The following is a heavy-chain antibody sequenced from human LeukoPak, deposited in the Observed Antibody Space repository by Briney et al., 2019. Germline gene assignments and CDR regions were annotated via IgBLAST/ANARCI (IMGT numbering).Heavy chain of an antibody. J-gene: IGHJ4*02. V-gene: IGHV3-30*02. CDR3: AHRVVVITAPFDY. CDR1: GFTFSSYG. D-gene: IGHD2-21*01. Sequence: PGGSLRLSCAASGFTFSSYGMHWVRQAPGKGLECVAFIRYDGTNKYYADSVKGRFTISRDNSKNTLYLQMNSLRVEDTAVYYCAHRVVVITAPFDYWGQGTLVTVSS. CDR2: IRYDGTNK.